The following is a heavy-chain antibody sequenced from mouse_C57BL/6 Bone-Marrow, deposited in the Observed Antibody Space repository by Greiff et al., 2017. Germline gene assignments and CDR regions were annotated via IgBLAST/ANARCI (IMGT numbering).Heavy chain of an antibody. V-gene: IGHV5-4*01. CDR2: ISDGDSYT. CDR3: ARGWSCDYLDY. Sequence: EVQRVQSGGGLVKPGGSLKLSCAASGFTFSSYAMSWVRQTPEQRLEWVATISDGDSYTYYPKNVKGLFTISGDNAKNTLYLQMSHLKSEDTAVYYCARGWSCDYLDYRGQGTTLTVSS. J-gene: IGHJ2*01. CDR1: GFTFSSYA.